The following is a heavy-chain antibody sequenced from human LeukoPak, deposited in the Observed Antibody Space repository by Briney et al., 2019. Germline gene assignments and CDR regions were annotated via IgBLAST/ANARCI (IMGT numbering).Heavy chain of an antibody. CDR1: GFTFSSYW. V-gene: IGHV3-7*01. CDR2: IKQDGSEE. CDR3: ARGGFDWLLFNYYYYMDV. Sequence: GGSLRLSCAASGFTFSSYWMSWVRQAPGKGLEWVANIKQDGSEEYYVDSLKGRFTISRDNAKNSLYLQMNSLRAEDTAVYYCARGGFDWLLFNYYYYMDVWGKGTTVTISS. J-gene: IGHJ6*03. D-gene: IGHD3-9*01.